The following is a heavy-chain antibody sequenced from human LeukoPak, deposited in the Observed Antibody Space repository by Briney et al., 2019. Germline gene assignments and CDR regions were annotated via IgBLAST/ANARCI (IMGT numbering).Heavy chain of an antibody. CDR1: GGSISTSSYC. Sequence: SETLSLTCPLSGGSISTSSYCWGWIRQPPGKGLEWIGSISYSGTTYYNPSLKSRVTISVDTSNNQFSLRLTSVTAADTAVYFCARHPSSAWHADYWGHGTLVTVSS. D-gene: IGHD6-25*01. CDR3: ARHPSSAWHADY. J-gene: IGHJ4*01. CDR2: ISYSGTT. V-gene: IGHV4-39*01.